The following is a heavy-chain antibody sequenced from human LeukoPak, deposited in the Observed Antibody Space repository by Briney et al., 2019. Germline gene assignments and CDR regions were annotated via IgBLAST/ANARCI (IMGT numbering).Heavy chain of an antibody. V-gene: IGHV4-61*01. CDR3: ARISSWGPSDY. D-gene: IGHD3-16*01. CDR2: IDYSGST. Sequence: SETLSLTCTVPGGSVSSNTYYWSWIRQPPGKGLEWIGYIDYSGSTNYNPSLESRVTISIDTSKDQFSLKMRFVTAADTAVYYCARISSWGPSDYWGQGTLVTVSS. J-gene: IGHJ4*02. CDR1: GGSVSSNTYY.